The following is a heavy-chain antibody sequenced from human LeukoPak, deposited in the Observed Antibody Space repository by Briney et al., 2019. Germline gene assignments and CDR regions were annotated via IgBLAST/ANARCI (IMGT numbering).Heavy chain of an antibody. CDR3: AREPPKASCFDY. CDR1: GGSISSGGYY. V-gene: IGHV4-31*03. Sequence: PSETLSLTCTVSGGSISSGGYYWSWIRQHPGTGLEWIGYIYYSGSTYYNPSLKSRVTISVDTSKNQFSLKLSSVTAADTAVHYCAREPPKASCFDYWGQGTLVTVSS. J-gene: IGHJ4*02. CDR2: IYYSGST.